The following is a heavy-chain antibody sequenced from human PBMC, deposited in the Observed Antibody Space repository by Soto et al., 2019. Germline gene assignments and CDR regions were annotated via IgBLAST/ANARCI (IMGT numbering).Heavy chain of an antibody. CDR2: IKSKTDGGTT. CDR1: GFTFSNAW. D-gene: IGHD4-4*01. CDR3: TTDPTVTTHLYYYYYMDV. V-gene: IGHV3-15*01. J-gene: IGHJ6*03. Sequence: GGSLRLSCAASGFTFSNAWMSWVRQAPGKGLEWVGRIKSKTDGGTTDYAAPVKGRFTISRDDSKNTLYLQMNSLKTEDTAVYYCTTDPTVTTHLYYYYYMDVWGKGTTVTVSS.